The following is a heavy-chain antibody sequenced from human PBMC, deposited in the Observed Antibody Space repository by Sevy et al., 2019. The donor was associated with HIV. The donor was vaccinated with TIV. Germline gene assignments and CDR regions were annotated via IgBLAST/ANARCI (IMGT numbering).Heavy chain of an antibody. CDR2: ISGNGENT. CDR3: ARDGRGISAFDI. D-gene: IGHD3-3*02. Sequence: GGSLRLSCTASEFTFSSHAVSWVRQAPGKGLEWVSDISGNGENTHYADSVRGRFTISRDNFKNTLYLQMNSLRAEDTALYYCARDGRGISAFDIWGQGTMVTISS. J-gene: IGHJ3*02. CDR1: EFTFSSHA. V-gene: IGHV3-23*01.